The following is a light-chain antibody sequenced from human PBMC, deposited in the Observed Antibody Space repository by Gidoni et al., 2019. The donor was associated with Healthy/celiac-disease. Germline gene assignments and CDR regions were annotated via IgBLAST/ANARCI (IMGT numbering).Light chain of an antibody. Sequence: QSALTQPASVSGSPGQSITISCTGTSSDVGGYNYVSWYQQHPGKAPKLMIYEVSNRPSGVSNRFSGSKSGNTASLTISGLQADYYCSSYTSSSTLVFGGGTKLTVL. CDR2: EVS. J-gene: IGLJ2*01. CDR3: SSYTSSSTLV. V-gene: IGLV2-14*01. CDR1: SSDVGGYNY.